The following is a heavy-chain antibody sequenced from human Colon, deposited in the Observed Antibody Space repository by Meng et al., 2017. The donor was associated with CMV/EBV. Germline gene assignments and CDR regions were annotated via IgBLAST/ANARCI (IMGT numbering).Heavy chain of an antibody. CDR3: ARAARDRIHYYGSGRYFDS. CDR1: GSSLTPNY. J-gene: IGHJ4*02. Sequence: SQTLSLTCAVSGSSLTPNYWSWIRQSPGKGLEWIGYTYSSGSTNYNPSRKSRVTISVDTSKNHVSLRLTSVTAADTAVYYCARAARDRIHYYGSGRYFDSWGQGTLVTVSS. D-gene: IGHD3-10*01. V-gene: IGHV4-59*01. CDR2: TYSSGST.